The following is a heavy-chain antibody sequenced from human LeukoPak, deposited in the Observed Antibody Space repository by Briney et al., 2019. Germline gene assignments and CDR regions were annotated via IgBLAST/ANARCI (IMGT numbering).Heavy chain of an antibody. J-gene: IGHJ4*02. D-gene: IGHD2-21*01. CDR1: GFTFRSHA. CDR3: AKDFRIGYSAHFDY. V-gene: IGHV3-23*01. CDR2: IYENGGTT. Sequence: GWSLTLSCVGSGFTFRSHAMSWVGQAPEKGLEFVAGIYENGGTTYYADSVKGRFSISRDNSKNTLYLQMDSLRGEDTAVYYCAKDFRIGYSAHFDYWGEGALVTVSS.